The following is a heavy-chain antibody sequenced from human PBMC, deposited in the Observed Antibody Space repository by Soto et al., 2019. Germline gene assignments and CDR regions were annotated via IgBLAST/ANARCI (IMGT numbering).Heavy chain of an antibody. D-gene: IGHD2-15*01. CDR3: ARVFFGCGGGSCYSHLFDY. Sequence: SETLSLTCTVSGGSISSYYWSWIRQPPGKGLEWIGYIYYSGSTNYNPSLKSRVTISVDTSKNQFSLKLSSVTAADTAVYYCARVFFGCGGGSCYSHLFDYWGQGTLVTVSS. CDR1: GGSISSYY. V-gene: IGHV4-59*01. CDR2: IYYSGST. J-gene: IGHJ4*02.